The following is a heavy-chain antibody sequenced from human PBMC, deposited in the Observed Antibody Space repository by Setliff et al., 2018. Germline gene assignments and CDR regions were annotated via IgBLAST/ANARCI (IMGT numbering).Heavy chain of an antibody. CDR3: ASIDWGENFYNMEV. CDR2: INPDGSIT. J-gene: IGHJ6*03. CDR1: GFTFSKYW. V-gene: IGHV3-74*01. Sequence: PGGSLRLSCAASGFTFSKYWMYLVRQVPGKGLVWVSRINPDGSITNYSDSVRGRFTISRDNAKDTLYLQMNSLRAEDTAVYFCASIDWGENFYNMEVWGKGTTVTVSS. D-gene: IGHD7-27*01.